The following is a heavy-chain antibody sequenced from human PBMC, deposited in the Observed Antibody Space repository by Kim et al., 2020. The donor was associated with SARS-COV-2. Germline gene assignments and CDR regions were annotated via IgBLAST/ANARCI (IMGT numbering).Heavy chain of an antibody. Sequence: GGSLRLSCAGSGFTFSHAWMNWVRQAPGKGQEWVGRIYSKTDCGTTDYAAPVKGRFIISRDDSKNTLFLQMNSLKTEDTAVYFCTTAPHNPRAADDFWGQGTLVTVSS. V-gene: IGHV3-15*01. CDR2: IYSKTDCGTT. CDR1: GFTFSHAW. D-gene: IGHD6-13*01. CDR3: TTAPHNPRAADDF. J-gene: IGHJ4*02.